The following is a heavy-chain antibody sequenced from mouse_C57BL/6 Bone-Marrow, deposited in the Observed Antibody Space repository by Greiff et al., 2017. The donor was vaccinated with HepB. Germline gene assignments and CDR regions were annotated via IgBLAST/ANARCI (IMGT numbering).Heavy chain of an antibody. Sequence: QVQLQQSGAELVKPGASVKMSCKASGYTFTSYWITWVKQRPGQGLEWIGDIYPGSGSTNYNEKFKSKATLTVDTSSSTAYMQLSSLTSEDSAVYYCARAPNWDGGDYWGQGTTLTVSS. CDR1: GYTFTSYW. J-gene: IGHJ2*01. D-gene: IGHD4-1*01. CDR2: IYPGSGST. V-gene: IGHV1-55*01. CDR3: ARAPNWDGGDY.